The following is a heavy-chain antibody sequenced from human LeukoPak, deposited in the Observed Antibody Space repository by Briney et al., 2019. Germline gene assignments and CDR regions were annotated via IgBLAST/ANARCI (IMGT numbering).Heavy chain of an antibody. CDR2: ISSSSSYI. D-gene: IGHD4-17*01. CDR1: GFTFSSYS. V-gene: IGHV3-21*01. Sequence: GGSLRLSCAASGFTFSSYSMNWVRQAPGKGLEWVSSISSSSSYIYYADSVKGRFTISRDNAKNSLYLQMNSLRAEDTAVYYCARVGDYGDYGVDYWGQGTLVTVSS. CDR3: ARVGDYGDYGVDY. J-gene: IGHJ4*02.